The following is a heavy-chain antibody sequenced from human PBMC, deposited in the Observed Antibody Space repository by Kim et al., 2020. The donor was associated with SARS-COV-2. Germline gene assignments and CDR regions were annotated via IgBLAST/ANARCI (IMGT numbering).Heavy chain of an antibody. Sequence: TSRNPSLKSRVTISVDTSKTQFSLKLSSVTAADTAVYYCARVGATTVDYWGQGTLVTVSS. D-gene: IGHD1-26*01. J-gene: IGHJ4*02. V-gene: IGHV4-30-2*05. CDR3: ARVGATTVDY. CDR2: T.